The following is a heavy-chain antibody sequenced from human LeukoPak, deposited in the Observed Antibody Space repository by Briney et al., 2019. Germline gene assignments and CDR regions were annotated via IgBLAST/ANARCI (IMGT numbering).Heavy chain of an antibody. D-gene: IGHD3-10*01. Sequence: GGSLRLSCAASGFTFSSYAMSWVRQAPGKGLEWVSAISGSGGSTYYADSVKGRFTISRDNSKSTLYLQMNSLRAEDTAVYYCAKAPPKPGSGSYYRLRALGYWGQGTLVTVSS. CDR2: ISGSGGST. V-gene: IGHV3-23*01. CDR3: AKAPPKPGSGSYYRLRALGY. CDR1: GFTFSSYA. J-gene: IGHJ4*02.